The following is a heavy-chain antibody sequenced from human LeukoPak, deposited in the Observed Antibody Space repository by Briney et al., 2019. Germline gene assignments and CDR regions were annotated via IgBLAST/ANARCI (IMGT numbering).Heavy chain of an antibody. CDR1: GGSISSSNW. D-gene: IGHD5-24*01. CDR2: IYHSGST. V-gene: IGHV4-4*02. CDR3: ARSKGWLAAAYHQEAVDH. Sequence: SETLSLTCAVSGGSISSSNWWSWVRQPPGKGLEWIGEIYHSGSTNYNPSLKSRVTISVDKSKNQFSLKLSSVTAADTAVYYCARSKGWLAAAYHQEAVDHWGQGTLVTVSS. J-gene: IGHJ4*02.